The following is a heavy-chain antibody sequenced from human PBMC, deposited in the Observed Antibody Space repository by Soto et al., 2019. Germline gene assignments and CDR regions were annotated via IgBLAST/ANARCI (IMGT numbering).Heavy chain of an antibody. CDR3: AIGLVATSRDYYYYYMDV. V-gene: IGHV1-24*01. CDR2: FDPEDGKT. Sequence: GASVKVSCKVSGYTLTELSMHWVRQAPGKGLEWMGGFDPEDGKTIYAQKFQGRVTMTEDTSTDTAYMELSSLRSEDTTVYYCAIGLVATSRDYYYYYMDVWGKGTTVTVSS. CDR1: GYTLTELS. J-gene: IGHJ6*03. D-gene: IGHD5-12*01.